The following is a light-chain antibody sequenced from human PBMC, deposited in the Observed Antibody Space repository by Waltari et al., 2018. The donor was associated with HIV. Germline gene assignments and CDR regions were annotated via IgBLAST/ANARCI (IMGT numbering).Light chain of an antibody. V-gene: IGLV1-44*01. CDR2: NNS. CDR3: AAWDDSLNGDV. Sequence: QSVLTQPPSASWTPGPTVTISCSGSSSTTASFSLSWYQQLPLTAPKPPNHNNSQRPSGVPDRFSGSKSGTSASLAISGRQSEDEADYYCAAWDDSLNGDVFGPGTKVTVL. CDR1: SSTTASFS. J-gene: IGLJ1*01.